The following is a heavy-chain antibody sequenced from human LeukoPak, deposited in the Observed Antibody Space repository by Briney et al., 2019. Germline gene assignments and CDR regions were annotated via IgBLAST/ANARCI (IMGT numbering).Heavy chain of an antibody. V-gene: IGHV3-53*01. CDR2: IYSGGST. J-gene: IGHJ4*02. D-gene: IGHD6-19*01. CDR1: GFTVSSNY. Sequence: GGSLRLSCAASGFTVSSNYMNWVRQAPGKGLEWVSVIYSGGSTYYADSVKGRFTISRDNSKNTLYLQMNSLRAEDTAVYYCAKDFLRIAVAGYFDYWGQGTLVTVSS. CDR3: AKDFLRIAVAGYFDY.